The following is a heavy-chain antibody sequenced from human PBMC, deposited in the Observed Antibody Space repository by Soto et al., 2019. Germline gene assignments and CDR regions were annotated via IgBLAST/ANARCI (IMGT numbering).Heavy chain of an antibody. Sequence: VQLQQWGAGLLKPSETLSLICAVYGGSFSGYYWSWIRQPPGKGLDWIGEINHNGSTNYNPFLNSRLTISVSTSKNQFSLKLSSVTAADTAVYYSANQRPGYIYGLDFDNWGQGTLVTVSS. J-gene: IGHJ4*02. CDR1: GGSFSGYY. V-gene: IGHV4-34*01. CDR3: ANQRPGYIYGLDFDN. CDR2: INHNGST. D-gene: IGHD5-18*01.